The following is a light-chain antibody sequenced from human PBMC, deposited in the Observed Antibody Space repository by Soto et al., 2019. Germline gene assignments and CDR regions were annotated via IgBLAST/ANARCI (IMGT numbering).Light chain of an antibody. Sequence: SYARTQPPSVSVAPGQTARITCGGNNIGGKSVHWYQQKPGQAPVLVVYDDSDRPSGIPERFSGSNSVNTATLTISRVAAGDEADYYCQVWESGRGVFGTGTKVTVL. J-gene: IGLJ1*01. CDR2: DDS. V-gene: IGLV3-21*02. CDR3: QVWESGRGV. CDR1: NIGGKS.